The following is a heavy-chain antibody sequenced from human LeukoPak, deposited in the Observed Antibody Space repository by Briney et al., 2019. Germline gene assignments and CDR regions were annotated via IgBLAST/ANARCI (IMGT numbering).Heavy chain of an antibody. J-gene: IGHJ5*02. CDR3: ARDIKRSRARWENLGIDP. CDR1: GYTFTSYD. V-gene: IGHV1-8*03. CDR2: MNPNSGNT. D-gene: IGHD3-16*01. Sequence: ASVKVSCKASGYTFTSYDINWVRQATGQGLEWMGWMNPNSGNTGYAQKFQGRVTITRNTSISTAYMELSSLRSEDTAVYYCARDIKRSRARWENLGIDPWGQGTLVTVSS.